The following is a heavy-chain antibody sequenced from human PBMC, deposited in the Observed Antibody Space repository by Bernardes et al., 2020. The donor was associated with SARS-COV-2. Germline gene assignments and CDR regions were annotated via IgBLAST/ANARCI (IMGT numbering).Heavy chain of an antibody. V-gene: IGHV3-11*01. J-gene: IGHJ5*02. CDR2: ISSSGSTI. CDR1: GFTFSDYY. D-gene: IGHD1-7*01. CDR3: ATEPPARQVVQLELRGGGWFDP. Sequence: GGSLRLSCAASGFTFSDYYMSWIRQAPGKGLEWVSYISSSGSTIYYADSVKGRFTISRDNAKNSLYLQMNSLRAEDTAVYYCATEPPARQVVQLELRGGGWFDPWGQGTLVTVSS.